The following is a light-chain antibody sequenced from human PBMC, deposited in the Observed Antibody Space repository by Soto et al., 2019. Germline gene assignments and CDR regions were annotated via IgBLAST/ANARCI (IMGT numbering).Light chain of an antibody. CDR1: QSVTNNY. V-gene: IGKV3-20*01. Sequence: EIVLTQSPGTLSLSPGERATLSCRASQSVTNNYLAWYQHKPGQSPRCLIYGAAIRSTGIPDRFSGSGSGTDFTITISILESEDFAVYYCQQYGTSLTVSQGTQLEIK. CDR2: GAA. CDR3: QQYGTSLT. J-gene: IGKJ2*01.